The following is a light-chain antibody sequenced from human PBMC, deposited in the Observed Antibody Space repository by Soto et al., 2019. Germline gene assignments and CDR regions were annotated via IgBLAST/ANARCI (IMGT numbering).Light chain of an antibody. J-gene: IGKJ4*01. CDR1: QSVSSR. V-gene: IGKV3-15*01. Sequence: EIVMTQSPATLSVSPGESATLSCRTSQSVSSRLGWYQQKPGQAPRLLIYGASTRATDIPARFSGSGSGTEFTLTISSLQSEDFAVYYCQQYNNWPLTFGGETKVEIK. CDR2: GAS. CDR3: QQYNNWPLT.